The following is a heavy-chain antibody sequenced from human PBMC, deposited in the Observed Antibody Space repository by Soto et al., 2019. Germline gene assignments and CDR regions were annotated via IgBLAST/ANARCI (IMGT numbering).Heavy chain of an antibody. V-gene: IGHV4-61*01. CDR2: IYGTGSP. D-gene: IGHD3-10*01. CDR3: ARAYYYGSGRGRSMDV. J-gene: IGHJ6*02. CDR1: GGSVSSGTYY. Sequence: QVQLQESDPGLVKPSETLSLTCTVSGGSVSSGTYYWTWIRQPPGKGLEWIGYIYGTGSPNYKPPLKSRVTISVDTSKNQFSLKLSSVTAADTAVYYCARAYYYGSGRGRSMDVWGQGTTVTV.